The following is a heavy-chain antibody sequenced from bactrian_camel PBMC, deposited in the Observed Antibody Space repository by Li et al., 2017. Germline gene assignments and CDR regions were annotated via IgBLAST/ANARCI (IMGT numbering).Heavy chain of an antibody. CDR2: FYFIDGST. V-gene: IGHV3S63*01. Sequence: QVQLVESGGGSVQAGGSLSLSCGTSKSPYRYYCMGWFRQAPGKEREGVAAFYFIDGSTYYADSVKGRFTISQDIAKNTVYLQMNSLDPEDTAMYYCAADGDPSTAKVDHGIWVDYDYNYWGQGTQVTVS. CDR1: KSPYRYYC. CDR3: AADGDPSTAKVDHGIWVDYDYNY. J-gene: IGHJ4*01. D-gene: IGHD3*01.